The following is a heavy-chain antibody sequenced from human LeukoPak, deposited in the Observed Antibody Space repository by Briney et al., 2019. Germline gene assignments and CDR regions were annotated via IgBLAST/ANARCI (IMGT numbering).Heavy chain of an antibody. CDR3: ARGGYCTTSSCYN. Sequence: ASVEVSCKIPRHTLTTYFIYWVRQAPGQGLEWMGWINPSTGGTNSAQEFQGRITMTRDTSTSTAYMELSSLRSDDTAVYYCARGGYCTTSSCYNWGQGTLVTVSS. CDR2: INPSTGGT. CDR1: RHTLTTYF. D-gene: IGHD6-13*01. J-gene: IGHJ4*02. V-gene: IGHV1-2*02.